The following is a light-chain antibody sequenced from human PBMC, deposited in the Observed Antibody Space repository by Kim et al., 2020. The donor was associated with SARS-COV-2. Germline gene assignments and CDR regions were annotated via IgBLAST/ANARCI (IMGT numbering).Light chain of an antibody. V-gene: IGLV7-43*01. J-gene: IGLJ1*01. CDR2: NTS. Sequence: GGTFTLTCASSTGAVTSGYYPNWFQQKPGQAPRTLIYNTSNKHSWTPARFSGSLLGGKAALTLSGVQPEDEAEYYCLLYYGGAQGVFGTGTKVTVL. CDR3: LLYYGGAQGV. CDR1: TGAVTSGYY.